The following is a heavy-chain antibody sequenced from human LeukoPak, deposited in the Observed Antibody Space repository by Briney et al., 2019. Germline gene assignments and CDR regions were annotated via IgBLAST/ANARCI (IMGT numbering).Heavy chain of an antibody. CDR2: IYYSGST. D-gene: IGHD6-13*01. V-gene: IGHV4-61*01. J-gene: IGHJ4*02. CDR1: GGSIRSSYYY. CDR3: ARGRIAAAGTKNYFDY. Sequence: SETLSLTCTVSGGSIRSSYYYWSWIRQPPGKGLEWIGDIYYSGSTDYNPSLKSRVTISVDTSKNQFSLKLSSVTAADTAVYYCARGRIAAAGTKNYFDYWGQGTLVTVSS.